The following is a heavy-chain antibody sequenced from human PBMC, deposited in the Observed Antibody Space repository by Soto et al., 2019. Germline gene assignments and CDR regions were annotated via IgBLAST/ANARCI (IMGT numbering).Heavy chain of an antibody. V-gene: IGHV3-74*01. Sequence: GGSLRLSCAASGFTFSSYWMHWVRQAPGKGLVWVSRINSDGSSTSYADSVKGRFTISRDNAKNTLYLQMNSLRAEDTAVYYCANPAAEDYYYGMDVWGQGTTVTVSS. J-gene: IGHJ6*02. D-gene: IGHD6-13*01. CDR2: INSDGSST. CDR1: GFTFSSYW. CDR3: ANPAAEDYYYGMDV.